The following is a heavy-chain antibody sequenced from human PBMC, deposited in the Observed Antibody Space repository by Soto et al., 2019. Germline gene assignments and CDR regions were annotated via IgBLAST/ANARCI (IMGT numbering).Heavy chain of an antibody. V-gene: IGHV4-39*01. CDR1: GGSISSFTYY. D-gene: IGHD3-9*01. J-gene: IGHJ5*02. CDR2: IYYNEDT. Sequence: PSETLSLICSVSGGSISSFTYYWGRIRQPPGKGLEWIGTIYYNEDTYNNPSLKSRDNITVDTAKNQLCLSLRSATASYTAMDVWALRVRYFGAPGWFDPWGPGTLVTVSS. CDR3: ALRVRYFGAPGWFDP.